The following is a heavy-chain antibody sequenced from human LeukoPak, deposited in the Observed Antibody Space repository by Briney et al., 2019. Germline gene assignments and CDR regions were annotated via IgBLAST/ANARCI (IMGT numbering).Heavy chain of an antibody. Sequence: PGGSLRLSCGASGLIFSSYEMNWVRQAPGKGLEWISYISISGSTIYYADSVKGRFTISRDNAKNSLYLQMNSLRAEDTAVYYCASLAMPNTYYDVLTGYPGWGQGTLVTVSS. CDR1: GLIFSSYE. V-gene: IGHV3-48*03. CDR3: ASLAMPNTYYDVLTGYPG. D-gene: IGHD3-9*01. CDR2: ISISGSTI. J-gene: IGHJ4*02.